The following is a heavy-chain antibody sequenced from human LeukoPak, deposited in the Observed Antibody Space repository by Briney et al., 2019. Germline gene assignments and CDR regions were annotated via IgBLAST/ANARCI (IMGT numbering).Heavy chain of an antibody. CDR3: AKDMGHPVGATGWYYFDY. CDR2: ISWNSGSI. Sequence: PGRSLRLSCAASGFTFDDYAMPWVRQAPGKGLEWVSGISWNSGSIGYADSVKGRFTISRDNAKNSLYLQMNSLRAEDTALYYCAKDMGHPVGATGWYYFDYWGQGTLVTVSS. J-gene: IGHJ4*02. CDR1: GFTFDDYA. D-gene: IGHD1-26*01. V-gene: IGHV3-9*01.